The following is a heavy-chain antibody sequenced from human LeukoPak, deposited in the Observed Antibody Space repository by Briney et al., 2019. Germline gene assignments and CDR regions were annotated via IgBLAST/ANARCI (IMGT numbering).Heavy chain of an antibody. D-gene: IGHD3-22*01. V-gene: IGHV4-39*07. CDR3: ASFSSGYSLDAFDI. Sequence: SETLSLTCTVSGGSISSSPYYWGWIRQPPGKGPEWFGSIHYGGSTYYNPSLKSRVTISLDTSKNQFSLKLRSVTAADTAVYYCASFSSGYSLDAFDIWGQGTMVTVSS. J-gene: IGHJ3*02. CDR2: IHYGGST. CDR1: GGSISSSPYY.